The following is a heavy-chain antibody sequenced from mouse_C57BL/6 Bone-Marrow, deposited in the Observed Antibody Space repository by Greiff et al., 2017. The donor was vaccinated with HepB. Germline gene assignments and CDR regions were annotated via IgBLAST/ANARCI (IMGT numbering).Heavy chain of an antibody. CDR3: AREVIYDGYYGYAMDY. D-gene: IGHD2-3*01. V-gene: IGHV1-52*01. J-gene: IGHJ4*01. CDR1: GYTFTSYW. Sequence: VQLQQSGAELVRPGSSVKLSCKASGYTFTSYWMHWVKQRPIQGLEWIGNIDPSDSETHYNQKFKDKATLTVDKSSSTAYMQLSSLTSEDSAVYYCAREVIYDGYYGYAMDYWGQGTSVTVSS. CDR2: IDPSDSET.